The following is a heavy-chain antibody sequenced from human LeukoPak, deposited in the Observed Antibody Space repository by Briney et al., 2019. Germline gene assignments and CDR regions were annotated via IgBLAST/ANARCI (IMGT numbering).Heavy chain of an antibody. CDR3: AKKGGSSGYLDY. CDR1: GFTFSSYG. Sequence: GGSLRLSCAASGFTFSSYGMHWVRQAPGKGLEWVSAISLSGGSTYYADSVKGRFTISRDNSKNTLYLQMNSLRAEDTAVYYCAKKGGSSGYLDYWGQGTLVTVSS. J-gene: IGHJ4*02. CDR2: ISLSGGST. V-gene: IGHV3-23*01. D-gene: IGHD3-22*01.